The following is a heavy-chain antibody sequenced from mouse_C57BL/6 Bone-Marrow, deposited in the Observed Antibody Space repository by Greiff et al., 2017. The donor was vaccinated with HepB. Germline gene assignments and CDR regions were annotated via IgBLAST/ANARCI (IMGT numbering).Heavy chain of an antibody. CDR3: ARDTTVAPSMDY. CDR2: IDPSDSYT. Sequence: QVQLQQSGAELVMPGASVKLSCKASGYTFTSYWMHWVKQRPGQGLEWIGEIDPSDSYTNYNQKFKCKSTLTVDKSSSTAYMQLSSLTSEDSAVYYCARDTTVAPSMDYWGQGTSVTVSS. D-gene: IGHD1-1*01. V-gene: IGHV1-69*01. CDR1: GYTFTSYW. J-gene: IGHJ4*01.